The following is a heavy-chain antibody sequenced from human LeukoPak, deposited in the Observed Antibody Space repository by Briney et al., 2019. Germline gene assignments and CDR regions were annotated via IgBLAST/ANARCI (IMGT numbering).Heavy chain of an antibody. CDR1: GYTFTSYD. Sequence: GASLKACCKAAGYTFTSYDINWVRQASRQGREWWGWVNSHSGNTGYAQKFQGTVTMTRNTSISTAYMELRSLSSEDTAVYYCARGALSTSDVFDNWGQGTMVTVSS. J-gene: IGHJ3*02. CDR2: VNSHSGNT. V-gene: IGHV1-8*01. CDR3: ARGALSTSDVFDN. D-gene: IGHD2-2*01.